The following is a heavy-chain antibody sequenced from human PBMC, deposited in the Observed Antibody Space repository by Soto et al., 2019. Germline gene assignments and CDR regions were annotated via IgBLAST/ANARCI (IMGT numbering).Heavy chain of an antibody. Sequence: LSLTCTVPGGSINSSPFYWGWIRQPPGKGLEWIGNIYYSGSTYYNPSLKSRVTISVDTSKNQFSLKLSSVTAADTAVYYCVRWAINSFLITGTADYLDYWGQGTLVTVSS. CDR3: VRWAINSFLITGTADYLDY. V-gene: IGHV4-31*03. D-gene: IGHD1-20*01. CDR2: IYYSGST. J-gene: IGHJ4*02. CDR1: GGSINSSPFY.